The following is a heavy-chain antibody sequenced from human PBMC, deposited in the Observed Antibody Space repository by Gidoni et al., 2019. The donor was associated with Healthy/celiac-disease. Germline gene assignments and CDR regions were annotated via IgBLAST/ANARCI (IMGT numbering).Heavy chain of an antibody. D-gene: IGHD3-22*01. CDR1: GYSFTRYW. CDR3: ARPFDSSGYIFDL. V-gene: IGHV5-51*01. CDR2: IYPGDSDT. J-gene: IGHJ2*01. Sequence: EVQLAQSGAEGKKPGASLKISCKGSGYSFTRYWIGWVRQMPGKGPAWMGIIYPGDSDTRYSPSFQGQVTISADKSISTAYLQWRSLKASDTAMYYCARPFDSSGYIFDLWCRGTLVTVSS.